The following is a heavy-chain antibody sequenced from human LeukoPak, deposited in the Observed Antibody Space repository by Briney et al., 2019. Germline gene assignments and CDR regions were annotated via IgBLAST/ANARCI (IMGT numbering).Heavy chain of an antibody. D-gene: IGHD4-11*01. Sequence: GGSLRLSCAASGFTVSSNYMSWVRQAPGKGLEWVSVIYSGGSTYYADSVKGRFTISRDNSKNTLYLQMNSLRVEDTAVHYCASRATVTTDRFWFDPWGQGTLVTVSS. CDR2: IYSGGST. CDR1: GFTVSSNY. CDR3: ASRATVTTDRFWFDP. J-gene: IGHJ5*02. V-gene: IGHV3-53*01.